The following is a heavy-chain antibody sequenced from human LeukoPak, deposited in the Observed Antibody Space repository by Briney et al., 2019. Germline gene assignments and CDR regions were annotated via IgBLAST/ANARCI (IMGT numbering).Heavy chain of an antibody. CDR1: GFTFSSYA. CDR3: ASEDFWGGYYTFDY. Sequence: GGSLRLSCAASGFTFSSYAMHWVRQAPGKGLEWVAVISYDGSNKYYADSVKGRFTISRDNSKNTLYLQMNSLRAEDTAVYYCASEDFWGGYYTFDYWGQGTLVTASS. V-gene: IGHV3-30-3*01. CDR2: ISYDGSNK. J-gene: IGHJ4*02. D-gene: IGHD3-3*01.